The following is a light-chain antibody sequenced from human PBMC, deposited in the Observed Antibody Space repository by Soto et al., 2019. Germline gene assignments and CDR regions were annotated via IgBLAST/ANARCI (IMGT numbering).Light chain of an antibody. V-gene: IGLV1-44*01. CDR3: AAWDDSLIAYA. J-gene: IGLJ1*01. CDR2: GNN. CDR1: NSNIGSNS. Sequence: QSVLTQPPSASGTPGQRVTISCSGSNSNIGSNSVNWYQHLPGTAPKLLIYGNNQRPSGVPDRFSGSKSGTSASLALSGLLSEDEADYYCAAWDDSLIAYAFGTGTKVTVL.